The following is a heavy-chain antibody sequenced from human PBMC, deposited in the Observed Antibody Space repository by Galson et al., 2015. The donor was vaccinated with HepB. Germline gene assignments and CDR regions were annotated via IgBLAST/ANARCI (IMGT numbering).Heavy chain of an antibody. CDR3: ARGSGPTGNHYWYFDL. CDR1: GFSLSACS. D-gene: IGHD1-14*01. CDR2: INSQSWTI. Sequence: SLRLSCAVSGFSLSACSMSWVRQAPGKGLEWMSYINSQSWTIYHADSVKGRFTISRDNARNSLDLQMTSLRAEDTAVYYCARGSGPTGNHYWYFDLWGRGTLVTVSS. J-gene: IGHJ2*01. V-gene: IGHV3-48*01.